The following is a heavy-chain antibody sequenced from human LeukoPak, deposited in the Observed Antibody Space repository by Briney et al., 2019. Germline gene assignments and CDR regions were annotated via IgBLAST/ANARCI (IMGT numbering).Heavy chain of an antibody. Sequence: SETLSLTCTVSGGSISSSTYYWSWIRQPPGKGLEWIGYIYYSGSTNYNPSLKSRVTISVDTSKNQFSLKLSSVTAADTAVYYCARVSEQWLTNPAGYYYMDVWGKGTTVTVSS. J-gene: IGHJ6*03. D-gene: IGHD6-19*01. CDR1: GGSISSSTYY. V-gene: IGHV4-61*01. CDR3: ARVSEQWLTNPAGYYYMDV. CDR2: IYYSGST.